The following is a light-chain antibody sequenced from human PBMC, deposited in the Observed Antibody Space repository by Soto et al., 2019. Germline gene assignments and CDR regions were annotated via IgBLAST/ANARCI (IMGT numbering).Light chain of an antibody. J-gene: IGKJ1*01. Sequence: DIQMTQSPSTLSASVGDRVTITCRASQSISSWLAWYQQIPGKAPKLLIYDASSLESGVPSRFSGSGSGTEFTLTISSLQPDDFATYYCQQYDNDSWTFGLGTKVEIK. V-gene: IGKV1-5*01. CDR2: DAS. CDR3: QQYDNDSWT. CDR1: QSISSW.